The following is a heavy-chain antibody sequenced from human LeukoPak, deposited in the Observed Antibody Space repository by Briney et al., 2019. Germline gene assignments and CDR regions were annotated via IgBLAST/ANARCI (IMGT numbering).Heavy chain of an antibody. V-gene: IGHV3-7*02. Sequence: SGGSLRLSCAASGFTLSTYWMNWVRQAPGKGLEWVANVNKDGSAKYYVDSVKGRFTISRDNAKNSLYLQMDSLRAEDTAVYYCANGLWLQWGDYWGQGTLVTVSS. J-gene: IGHJ4*02. CDR3: ANGLWLQWGDY. D-gene: IGHD5-18*01. CDR2: VNKDGSAK. CDR1: GFTLSTYW.